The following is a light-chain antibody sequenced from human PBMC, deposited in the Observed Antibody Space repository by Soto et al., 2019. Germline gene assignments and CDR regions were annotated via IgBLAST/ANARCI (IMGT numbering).Light chain of an antibody. J-gene: IGKJ1*01. V-gene: IGKV1-5*03. CDR1: RSLRGW. CDR3: QQYLGAWT. CDR2: EVS. Sequence: DFQMTQSPSTLSASVGDRVTITCRASRSLRGWLAWYQQKPGKAPKLLIYEVSTLETGVPSRFSGSGSGTEYTVTINSLQPDDFATYYCQQYLGAWTFGQGTKVEI.